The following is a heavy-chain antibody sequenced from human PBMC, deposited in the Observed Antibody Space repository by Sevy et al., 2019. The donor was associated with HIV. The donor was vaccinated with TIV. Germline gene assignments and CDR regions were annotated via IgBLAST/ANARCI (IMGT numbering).Heavy chain of an antibody. J-gene: IGHJ4*02. CDR2: IKQDMSEK. D-gene: IGHD3-22*01. V-gene: IGHV3-7*01. CDR1: GFTFSSYW. CDR3: ARAQQVTMLVVIGGLYFDF. Sequence: GGSLRLSCAASGFTFSSYWMTWVRQAPGKGLEWVANIKQDMSEKYYTDSVKGRFTISRDNARNSLYLQMESLRAEDTAVYYCARAQQVTMLVVIGGLYFDFWGQGTLVTVSS.